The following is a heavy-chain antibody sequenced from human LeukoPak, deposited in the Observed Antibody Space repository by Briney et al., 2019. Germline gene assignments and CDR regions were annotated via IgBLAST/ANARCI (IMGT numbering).Heavy chain of an antibody. J-gene: IGHJ4*02. Sequence: PGGSLRLSCAASGFTFSSYAMHWVRQAPGKGLEWVAVISYDGSNKYYADSVKCRFTISRDNSKNTLYLQMNSLRAEDTAVYYCAREGGYCSSTSCYLSGGGYFDYWGQGTLVTVSS. D-gene: IGHD2-2*01. CDR2: ISYDGSNK. V-gene: IGHV3-30-3*01. CDR3: AREGGYCSSTSCYLSGGGYFDY. CDR1: GFTFSSYA.